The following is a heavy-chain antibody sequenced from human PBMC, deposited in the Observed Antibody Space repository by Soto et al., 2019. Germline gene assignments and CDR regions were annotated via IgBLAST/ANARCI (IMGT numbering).Heavy chain of an antibody. CDR2: IYHSGST. D-gene: IGHD3-3*01. Sequence: SETLSLTCTVSGGSISSYYWSWIRQPPGKGLEWFGYIYHSGSTNYNPSLKSRVTIPVDTSKNQFSLKLSSVTAADTAVYYCARASISAPDAFDIWGQGTMVTVSS. J-gene: IGHJ3*02. CDR1: GGSISSYY. V-gene: IGHV4-59*01. CDR3: ARASISAPDAFDI.